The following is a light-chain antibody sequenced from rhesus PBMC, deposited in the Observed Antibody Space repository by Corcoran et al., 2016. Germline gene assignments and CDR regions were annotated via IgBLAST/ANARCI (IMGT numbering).Light chain of an antibody. CDR1: SSDVGGYNY. CDR3: CSYTTSSTYV. CDR2: GVT. V-gene: IGLV2S7*01. Sequence: QAAPTQPPSMSGSPGQSVSISCTGTSSDVGGYNYVSWYQQHPGKAPKLMIYGVTKRPSGVSDRFSGSKSGNTASLTISGLQAEDEADYYCCSYTTSSTYVFGAGTRLTVL. J-gene: IGLJ1*01.